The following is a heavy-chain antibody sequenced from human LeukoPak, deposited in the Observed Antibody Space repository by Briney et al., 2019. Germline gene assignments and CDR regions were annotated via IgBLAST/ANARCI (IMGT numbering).Heavy chain of an antibody. Sequence: GGSLRLSCAASGFTFSDYYMSWIRQAPGKGLEWVSYISSSGSTIYYADSVKGRLTISRDNAKNSLYLQMNSLRAEDTAVYYCARDGVYSGSYYYFDYWGQGTLVTVSS. CDR2: ISSSGSTI. J-gene: IGHJ4*02. V-gene: IGHV3-11*01. D-gene: IGHD1-26*01. CDR1: GFTFSDYY. CDR3: ARDGVYSGSYYYFDY.